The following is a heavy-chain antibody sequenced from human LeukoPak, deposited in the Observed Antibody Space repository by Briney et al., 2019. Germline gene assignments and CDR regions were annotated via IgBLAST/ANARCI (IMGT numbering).Heavy chain of an antibody. CDR3: ARQGGDILTGYLDY. Sequence: GGSLRLSCAASGFSFSTSWMSWIRQAPGEGLEWVANIKEDGTENNSADSVKGRFTISRDYPKNSLYLQMSSLRAEDTAVYYCARQGGDILTGYLDYWGQGTLVTVSS. CDR2: IKEDGTEN. CDR1: GFSFSTSW. V-gene: IGHV3-7*05. D-gene: IGHD3-9*01. J-gene: IGHJ4*02.